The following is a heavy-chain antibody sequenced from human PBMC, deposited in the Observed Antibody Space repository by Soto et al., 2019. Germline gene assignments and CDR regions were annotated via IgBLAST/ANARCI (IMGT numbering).Heavy chain of an antibody. CDR3: ASHQIAICDY. CDR1: GFAFSDFD. V-gene: IGHV3-23*01. Sequence: EVQLLESGGGLVQPGGSLRLSCAASGFAFSDFDMSWVRQAPGKGLEWVSAISASGRFKPYADSVRGRFTISRDNFRGTVDLQMNSLSPGDTAVYYCASHQIAICDYWGRGTLVTVSS. CDR2: ISASGRFK. J-gene: IGHJ4*02. D-gene: IGHD2-2*01.